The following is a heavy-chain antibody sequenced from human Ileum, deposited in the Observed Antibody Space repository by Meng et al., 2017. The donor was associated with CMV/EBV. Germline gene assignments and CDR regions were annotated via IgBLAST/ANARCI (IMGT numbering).Heavy chain of an antibody. Sequence: QVQPQELVPGLVKPSETLSLTWTVTGGCFSNYYWNWMRQPDGKGLEWIGRFYTSGSNNYNPSLKSRVTISIDTSKNPFSLKLTSVTAADTAVYYCARDTGTTGTGSLFDYWGQGTLVTVSS. CDR2: FYTSGSN. CDR1: GGCFSNYY. CDR3: ARDTGTTGTGSLFDY. V-gene: IGHV4-4*07. D-gene: IGHD1-1*01. J-gene: IGHJ4*02.